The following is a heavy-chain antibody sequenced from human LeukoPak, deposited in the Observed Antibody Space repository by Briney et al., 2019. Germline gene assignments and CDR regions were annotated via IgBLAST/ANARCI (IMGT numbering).Heavy chain of an antibody. Sequence: GGSLRLSCAASGFTFNYYAMSWVRQAPGKGLEWVSGISDNEGSTYCTDSVKGRFTISRDNTKNTVYVQMNNLRPDDTAVYFCARHDSFIPYWGQGTLVTVSS. CDR1: GFTFNYYA. CDR2: ISDNEGST. J-gene: IGHJ4*02. D-gene: IGHD5-18*01. CDR3: ARHDSFIPY. V-gene: IGHV3-23*01.